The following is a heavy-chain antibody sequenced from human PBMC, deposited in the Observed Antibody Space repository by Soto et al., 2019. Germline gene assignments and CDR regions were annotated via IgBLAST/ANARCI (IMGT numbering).Heavy chain of an antibody. D-gene: IGHD7-27*01. CDR1: GFTVSSNY. J-gene: IGHJ3*02. V-gene: IGHV3-53*01. CDR3: ASRHRTGDSWACDI. Sequence: GGSLRLSCAASGFTVSSNYMSWVRQAPGKGLEWVSVIYSGVSTYYADSVKGRFTISRDNSKNTVYLQMNSLRAEDTAVNAGASRHRTGDSWACDIWGQGAMVTVSS. CDR2: IYSGVST.